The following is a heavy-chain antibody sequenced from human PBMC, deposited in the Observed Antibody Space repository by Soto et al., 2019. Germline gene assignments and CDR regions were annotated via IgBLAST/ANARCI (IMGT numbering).Heavy chain of an antibody. CDR1: GGSISSGDYY. CDR3: ARAKRSAIAAAGSLEGWFGP. J-gene: IGHJ5*02. V-gene: IGHV4-61*08. CDR2: IYYSGST. Sequence: SETLSLTCTVSGGSISSGDYYWSWIRQPPGKGLEWIGYIYYSGSTNYNPSLKSRVTISVDTSKNQFSLKLSSVTAADTAVYYCARAKRSAIAAAGSLEGWFGPWGQGTLVTVSS. D-gene: IGHD6-13*01.